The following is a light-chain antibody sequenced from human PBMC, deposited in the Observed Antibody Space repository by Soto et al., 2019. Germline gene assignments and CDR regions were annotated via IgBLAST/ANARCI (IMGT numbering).Light chain of an antibody. J-gene: IGKJ3*01. CDR3: QQLNSYSFT. CDR1: QGTSSY. CDR2: ASS. V-gene: IGKV1-9*01. Sequence: DIQLTQSPSFLSASVGDRVTITCRASQGTSSYLAWYQQKPGKAPKLLIYASSNLQSGVPSRFSGSGSGTEFTLTISSLQPEDFATYYCQQLNSYSFTFGPGTKVDIK.